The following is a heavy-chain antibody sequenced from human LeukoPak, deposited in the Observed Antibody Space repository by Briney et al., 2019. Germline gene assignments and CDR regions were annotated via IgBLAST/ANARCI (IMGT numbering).Heavy chain of an antibody. CDR3: TRDAWMASTPLDY. CDR1: GFTFSSYG. CDR2: INADGSST. D-gene: IGHD5-24*01. V-gene: IGHV3-74*01. J-gene: IGHJ4*02. Sequence: GGSLRLSGAASGFTFSSYGMHWVRQAPGNWLVWVSRINADGSSTNYADSVKGRFTISRDNAKNTLYLQMNSLRAEDTAVYFCTRDAWMASTPLDYWGQGTLVTVPS.